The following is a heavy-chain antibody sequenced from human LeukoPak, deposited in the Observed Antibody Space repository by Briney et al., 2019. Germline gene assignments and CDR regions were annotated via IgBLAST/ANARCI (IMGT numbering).Heavy chain of an antibody. CDR1: GFTFSNYW. J-gene: IGHJ6*03. CDR2: IKSKTDGGTT. Sequence: PGGSLRLSCAASGFTFSNYWMSWVRQAPGKGLEWVGRIKSKTDGGTTDYAAPVKGRFTISRDDSKNTLYLQMNSLKTEDTAVYYCTTVGSSWYNYYYMDVWGKGTTVTISS. D-gene: IGHD6-13*01. V-gene: IGHV3-15*01. CDR3: TTVGSSWYNYYYMDV.